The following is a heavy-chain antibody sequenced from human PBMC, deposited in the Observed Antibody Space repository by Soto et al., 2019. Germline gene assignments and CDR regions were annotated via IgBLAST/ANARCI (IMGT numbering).Heavy chain of an antibody. D-gene: IGHD3-16*01. J-gene: IGHJ4*02. CDR1: GFSFSDAW. V-gene: IGHV3-15*01. Sequence: EVQLVESGGGLVQPGGSLRLSCAASGFSFSDAWMIWVRQAPGKGLQWVGRIKSKSDGETTDYAAPVKGRFAISRDDSKKTVYLRMNSLKTEDTATYFRTTQGGGDDIYFDYWGQGTLVAVSS. CDR2: IKSKSDGETT. CDR3: TTQGGGDDIYFDY.